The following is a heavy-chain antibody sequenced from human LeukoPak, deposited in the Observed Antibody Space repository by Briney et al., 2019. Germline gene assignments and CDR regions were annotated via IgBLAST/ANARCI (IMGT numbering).Heavy chain of an antibody. J-gene: IGHJ3*02. Sequence: GGSLRLSCTVSGFTFSSYDMHWVRQAKGKALECVSAISTAGDPYYLGSVKGRFTISRENAKNSFYLQINSLRAGDTAVYYCAGQARPGAAEGAFDIWGQGTMVTVSS. CDR2: ISTAGDP. D-gene: IGHD2-2*01. V-gene: IGHV3-13*05. CDR1: GFTFSSYD. CDR3: AGQARPGAAEGAFDI.